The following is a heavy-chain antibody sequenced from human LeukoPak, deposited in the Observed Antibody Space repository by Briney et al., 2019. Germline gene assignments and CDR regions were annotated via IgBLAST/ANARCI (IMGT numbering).Heavy chain of an antibody. CDR3: AVLTVTTQQRSDY. Sequence: EASVKVSCKASGYTFTGYYMHWVRQAPGQGLEWMGWINPNSGGTNYAQKFQGRVTMTRDTSISTAYMELSRLRSDDTAVYYCAVLTVTTQQRSDYWGQGTLVTVSS. CDR1: GYTFTGYY. V-gene: IGHV1-2*02. J-gene: IGHJ4*02. D-gene: IGHD4-17*01. CDR2: INPNSGGT.